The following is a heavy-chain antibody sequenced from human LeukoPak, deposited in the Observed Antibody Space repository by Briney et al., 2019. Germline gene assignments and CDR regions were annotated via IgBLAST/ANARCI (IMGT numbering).Heavy chain of an antibody. V-gene: IGHV4-59*01. CDR3: ARLNSSWFDY. CDR1: GGPISSYY. D-gene: IGHD6-13*01. CDR2: IYYSGST. Sequence: PSETLSLTCTVSGGPISSYYWSWIRQPPGKGLEWIGYIYYSGSTNYNPSLKSRVTISVDTSKNQFSLKLSSVTAADTAVYYCARLNSSWFDYWGQGTLVTVSS. J-gene: IGHJ4*02.